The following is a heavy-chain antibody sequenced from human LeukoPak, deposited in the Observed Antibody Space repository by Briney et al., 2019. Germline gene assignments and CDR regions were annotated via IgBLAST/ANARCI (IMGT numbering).Heavy chain of an antibody. CDR2: ISSSSTYI. D-gene: IGHD3-9*01. Sequence: GGSLRLSCAASGFIFSSYSLNWVRQAPGKGLEWVSSISSSSTYIYYADSLKGRFTISRDNAKNSLYLQMNSLRAEDTAVYYCAKDVLRYFDWLFYMDVWGKGTTVTISS. CDR1: GFIFSSYS. CDR3: AKDVLRYFDWLFYMDV. J-gene: IGHJ6*03. V-gene: IGHV3-21*01.